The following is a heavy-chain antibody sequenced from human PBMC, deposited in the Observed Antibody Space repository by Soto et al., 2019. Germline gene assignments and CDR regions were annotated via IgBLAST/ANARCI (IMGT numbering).Heavy chain of an antibody. Sequence: QLGGPLRLSGAASVFTFSSYAISWVRQAPGKVLEWVSAISGSGGSTYYADSVKGRFTISRDNSKNTLYLQMNSLRAEDTAVYYCAKDWGYCGGDCYSDAFDIWGQGTMVTVSS. CDR1: VFTFSSYA. CDR3: AKDWGYCGGDCYSDAFDI. J-gene: IGHJ3*02. D-gene: IGHD2-21*02. V-gene: IGHV3-23*01. CDR2: ISGSGGST.